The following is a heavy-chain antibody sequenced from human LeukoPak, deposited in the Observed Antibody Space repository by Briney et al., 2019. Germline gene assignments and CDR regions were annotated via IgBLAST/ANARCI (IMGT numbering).Heavy chain of an antibody. J-gene: IGHJ4*02. CDR3: ARIRTPDSCDIYY. Sequence: GESLKISCKGSGYSFTSYWIGWVRQMPGKGLEWMGIIYPGDSNARYSPSFQGQVTISADKSISTAYLQWSSLKASDTAIYYCARIRTPDSCDIYYWGQGTLVSVSS. CDR2: IYPGDSNA. D-gene: IGHD2-2*02. CDR1: GYSFTSYW. V-gene: IGHV5-51*01.